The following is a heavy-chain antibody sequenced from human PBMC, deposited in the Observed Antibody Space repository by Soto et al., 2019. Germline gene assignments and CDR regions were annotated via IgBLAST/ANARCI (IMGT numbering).Heavy chain of an antibody. D-gene: IGHD6-6*01. V-gene: IGHV3-23*01. CDR3: ARDSADYSSSSGDFQH. Sequence: GGPLRLSCAASGFTFSSYAMSWVRQTPGKGLDWVSVISGSGATTYYADSVGGRFTISRDNSKNTLYLQMNSLRAEDTAVYYCARDSADYSSSSGDFQHWGQGTLVTVSS. CDR1: GFTFSSYA. CDR2: ISGSGATT. J-gene: IGHJ1*01.